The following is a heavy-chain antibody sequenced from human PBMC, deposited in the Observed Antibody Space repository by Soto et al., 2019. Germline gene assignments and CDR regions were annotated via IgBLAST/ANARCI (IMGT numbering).Heavy chain of an antibody. CDR1: GGSISSYY. Sequence: PSETLSLTCTVSGGSISSYYWSWIRQPPGKGLEWIGYIYYSGSTNYNPSLKSRVTISVDTSKNQFSLKLSSVTAADTAVYYCARDPDGYFDYWGQGTLVTVSS. CDR3: ARDPDGYFDY. CDR2: IYYSGST. J-gene: IGHJ4*02. V-gene: IGHV4-59*01.